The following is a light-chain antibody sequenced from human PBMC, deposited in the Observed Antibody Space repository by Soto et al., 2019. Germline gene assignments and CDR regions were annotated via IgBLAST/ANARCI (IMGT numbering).Light chain of an antibody. Sequence: DIQMTQSPSTLSASVGDRVTITCRASQSVSRWLAWYQQKPGKAPKLLIYKASTLESGVPSRLSGSGSGTEFTLAISSLQPDDSANYYCQQYNDNCTFGQGTKVDIK. CDR1: QSVSRW. J-gene: IGKJ1*01. V-gene: IGKV1-5*03. CDR3: QQYNDNCT. CDR2: KAS.